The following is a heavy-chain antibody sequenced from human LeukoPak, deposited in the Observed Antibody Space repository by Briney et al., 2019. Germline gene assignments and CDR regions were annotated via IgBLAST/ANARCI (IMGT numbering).Heavy chain of an antibody. Sequence: PSETLSLTCTVSGGSISSSSYYWGWIRQPPGKGLEWIGSIYYSGGTYYNPSLKSRVTISVDTSKNQFSLKLSSVTAADTAVYYCARHVAAVAGTKIYWYFDLWGRGTLVTVSS. J-gene: IGHJ2*01. CDR2: IYYSGGT. V-gene: IGHV4-39*01. D-gene: IGHD6-19*01. CDR1: GGSISSSSYY. CDR3: ARHVAAVAGTKIYWYFDL.